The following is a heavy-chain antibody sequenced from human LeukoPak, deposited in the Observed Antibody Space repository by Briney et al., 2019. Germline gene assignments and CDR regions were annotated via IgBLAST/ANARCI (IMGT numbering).Heavy chain of an antibody. J-gene: IGHJ4*02. D-gene: IGHD2-15*01. CDR1: GFPFSNAW. Sequence: GGSLRLSCAASGFPFSNAWMSWVRQAPGKGLEWVGRIKSKTDGGTTDYAAPVKGRFTISRDDSKNTLYLQMNSLKTEDTAAYYCTTSTYYCSGGSCGYWGQGTLVTVSS. CDR2: IKSKTDGGTT. CDR3: TTSTYYCSGGSCGY. V-gene: IGHV3-15*01.